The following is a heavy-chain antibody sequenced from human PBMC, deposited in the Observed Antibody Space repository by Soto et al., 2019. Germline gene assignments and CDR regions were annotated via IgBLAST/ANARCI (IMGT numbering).Heavy chain of an antibody. V-gene: IGHV1-18*01. CDR1: GYTFTSYD. CDR2: ISGYNGNT. Sequence: QVQLVQSGAEVKKPGASVKVSCKASGYTFTSYDITWVRQAPGQGLEWMGWISGYNGNTNHAQKLQGRVTMTTDTPTSTAYMELRSLRSDDTAVYYCARALPSSGYSSGWYLAYWGQGTLVTVSS. CDR3: ARALPSSGYSSGWYLAY. D-gene: IGHD6-19*01. J-gene: IGHJ4*02.